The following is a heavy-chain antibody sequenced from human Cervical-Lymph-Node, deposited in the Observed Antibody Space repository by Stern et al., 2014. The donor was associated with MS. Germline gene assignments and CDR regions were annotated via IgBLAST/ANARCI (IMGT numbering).Heavy chain of an antibody. J-gene: IGHJ6*02. CDR3: ARHGWLIGTYPWERTQHSMDV. CDR1: GGSISPYY. V-gene: IGHV4-59*08. CDR2: IDYSGST. Sequence: VQLVESGPGLVKPSETLSLTCTVSGGSISPYYWSWIRQPPGKGLEWIGYIDYSGSTNYNPSLKSRVTISLDTSKNQFSLPLTSGTAADTAMYYCARHGWLIGTYPWERTQHSMDVWGQGTTVIVSS. D-gene: IGHD1-26*01.